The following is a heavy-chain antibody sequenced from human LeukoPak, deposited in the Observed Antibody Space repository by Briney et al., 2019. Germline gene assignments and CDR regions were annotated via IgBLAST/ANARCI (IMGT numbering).Heavy chain of an antibody. CDR2: IIPILGIA. D-gene: IGHD5-24*01. Sequence: SVKVSCKASGGTFSSYAISWVRQAPGQGLEWMGRIIPILGIANYAQKFQGRVTITADKSTSTAYMELSSLRSEDTAVYYCARNGYNYYYYYGMDVWGQGTTVTVSS. CDR3: ARNGYNYYYYYGMDV. J-gene: IGHJ6*02. V-gene: IGHV1-69*04. CDR1: GGTFSSYA.